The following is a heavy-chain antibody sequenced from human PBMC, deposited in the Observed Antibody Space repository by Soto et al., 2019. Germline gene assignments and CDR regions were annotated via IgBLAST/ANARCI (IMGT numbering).Heavy chain of an antibody. CDR1: GGSISSGDYY. D-gene: IGHD1-26*01. CDR3: ARHSGTYSYYGMDV. V-gene: IGHV4-61*08. CDR2: IYYSGST. Sequence: SETLSLTCTVSGGSISSGDYYWSWIRQSPGKGLEWIGYIYYSGSTNYNPSLYSRVTMSVDTSKNQFSLKLTSVTAADTAVYYCARHSGTYSYYGMDVWGQGATVTVSS. J-gene: IGHJ6*02.